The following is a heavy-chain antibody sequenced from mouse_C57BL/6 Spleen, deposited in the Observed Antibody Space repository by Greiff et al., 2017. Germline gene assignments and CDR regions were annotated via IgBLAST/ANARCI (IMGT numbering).Heavy chain of an antibody. CDR3: ARVVTGDDWFAY. D-gene: IGHD2-12*01. J-gene: IGHJ3*01. Sequence: VQLQQSGAELVRPGASVKLSCKASGYTFTDYYINWVKQRPGQGLEWIARIYPGSGNTYYNEKFKGKATLTAEKSSSTAYMQLSSLTSEDSAVYFCARVVTGDDWFAYWGQGTLVTVSA. CDR1: GYTFTDYY. V-gene: IGHV1-76*01. CDR2: IYPGSGNT.